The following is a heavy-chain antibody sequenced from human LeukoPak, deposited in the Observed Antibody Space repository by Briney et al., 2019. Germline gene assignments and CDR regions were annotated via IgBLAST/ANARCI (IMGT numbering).Heavy chain of an antibody. CDR1: SGSVSTSSYY. V-gene: IGHV4-39*01. Sequence: SETLSLTCTVSSGSVSTSSYYWGWIRQPPGKGLEWIGSVYYSGSTYYNPSLKSRVTISVDTSKNQFSLKLSSVTAADTAVYYCARTERLGDYYDSSGYYPDYWGQGTLVTVSS. J-gene: IGHJ4*02. D-gene: IGHD3-22*01. CDR3: ARTERLGDYYDSSGYYPDY. CDR2: VYYSGST.